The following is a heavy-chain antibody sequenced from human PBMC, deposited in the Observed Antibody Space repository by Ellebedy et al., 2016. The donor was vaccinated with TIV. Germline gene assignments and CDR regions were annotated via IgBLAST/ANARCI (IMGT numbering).Heavy chain of an antibody. CDR2: ISSSRTSI. Sequence: GGSLRLSCAASGFTFSSYAMSWVRQAPGKGLEWISYISSSRTSIYYADSVKGRFTISRDNAMNSLFLQMNSLRVEDTAVYYCATGELGGASWGQGTLVTVSS. CDR3: ATGELGGAS. D-gene: IGHD7-27*01. V-gene: IGHV3-48*01. J-gene: IGHJ4*02. CDR1: GFTFSSYA.